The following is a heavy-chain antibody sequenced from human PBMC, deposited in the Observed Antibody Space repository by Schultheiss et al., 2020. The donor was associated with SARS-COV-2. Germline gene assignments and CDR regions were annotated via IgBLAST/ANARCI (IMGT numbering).Heavy chain of an antibody. J-gene: IGHJ3*02. CDR3: ARDSRDWNGKGAFDI. CDR2: ISSSGSTI. V-gene: IGHV3-21*04. CDR1: GFTFSSYA. Sequence: GGSLRLSCAASGFTFSSYAMSWVRQAPGKGLEWVSAISSSGSTIYYADSVKGRFTISRDNAKNSLYLQTNSLRAEDTALYYCARDSRDWNGKGAFDIWGQGTMVTVSS. D-gene: IGHD1-1*01.